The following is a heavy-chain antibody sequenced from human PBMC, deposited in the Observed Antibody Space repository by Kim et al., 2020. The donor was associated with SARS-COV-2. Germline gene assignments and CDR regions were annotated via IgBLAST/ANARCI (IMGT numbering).Heavy chain of an antibody. CDR3: ARLLLDTDAFDI. J-gene: IGHJ3*02. D-gene: IGHD2-15*01. V-gene: IGHV4-39*01. Sequence: YYNPSLKSRVTISVDTSKNQFSLKLSSVTAADTAVYYCARLLLDTDAFDIWGQGTMVTVSS.